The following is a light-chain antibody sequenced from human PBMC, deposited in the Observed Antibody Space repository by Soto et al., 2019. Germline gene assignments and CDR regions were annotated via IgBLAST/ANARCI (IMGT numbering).Light chain of an antibody. Sequence: DIQMTQSPSSVSASVGDRVTITCRASQDISSWLAWYQQKPGKAPKLLIYGASSLRSGVPSRFSGSGSGTDFTLTISSLQADDFATYYCQRANSFPLTFGGGTKVEIK. CDR1: QDISSW. CDR2: GAS. V-gene: IGKV1D-12*01. J-gene: IGKJ4*01. CDR3: QRANSFPLT.